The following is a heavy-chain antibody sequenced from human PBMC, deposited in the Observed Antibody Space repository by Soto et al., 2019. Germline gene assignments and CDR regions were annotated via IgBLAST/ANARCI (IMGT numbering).Heavy chain of an antibody. V-gene: IGHV1-18*01. D-gene: IGHD6-13*01. CDR1: GYTFTSYG. J-gene: IGHJ4*02. CDR3: ARDLGQQLFDY. CDR2: ISGHNGNK. Sequence: QVQLVQSGAEVKKPGASVKVSCKASGYTFTSYGISWVRQAPGQGLEWMGWISGHNGNKEYAQKLQGRVSMTTDKSTSTAYMELRSLRSDDTAVDYCARDLGQQLFDYWGQGTLVTVSS.